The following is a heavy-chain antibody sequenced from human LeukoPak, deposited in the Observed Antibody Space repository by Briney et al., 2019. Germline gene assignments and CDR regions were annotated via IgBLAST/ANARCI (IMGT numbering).Heavy chain of an antibody. CDR2: ISAYNGNT. D-gene: IGHD3-16*02. Sequence: GESLKISCKGSGYSFTSYWIGWVRQAPGQGLEWMGWISAYNGNTNYAQKLQGRVTMTTDTSTSTAYMELRSLRSDDTAVYYCARDNPVSFKVLGTSDAFDIWGQGTMVTVSS. CDR1: GYSFTSYW. J-gene: IGHJ3*02. V-gene: IGHV1-18*04. CDR3: ARDNPVSFKVLGTSDAFDI.